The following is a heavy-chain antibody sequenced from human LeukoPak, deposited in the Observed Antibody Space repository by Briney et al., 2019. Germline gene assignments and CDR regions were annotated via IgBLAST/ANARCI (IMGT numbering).Heavy chain of an antibody. J-gene: IGHJ5*02. CDR1: VYSFTSYS. CDR2: IFLGDSAT. CDR3: ARRGKREDVLRYFDWSPGGNWFDP. V-gene: IGHV5-51*01. Sequence: RGESLKISGQGSVYSFTSYSVGGARNLPGKGLGWMGKIFLGDSATRNSPSFQDQVNISADKSISTAYRQWRSLKVSDTAMYYCARRGKREDVLRYFDWSPGGNWFDPWGQGTLVTVSS. D-gene: IGHD3-9*01.